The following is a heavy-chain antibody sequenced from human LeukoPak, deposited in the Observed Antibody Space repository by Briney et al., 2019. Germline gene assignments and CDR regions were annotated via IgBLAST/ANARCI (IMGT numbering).Heavy chain of an antibody. V-gene: IGHV3-7*03. CDR3: ARGYYDFWSGYYEQPDY. CDR1: GFTFSSYW. J-gene: IGHJ4*02. D-gene: IGHD3-3*01. Sequence: GGSLRLSCAASGFTFSSYWMSWVRQAPGKGLEWVANIKQDGSEKYYVDSVKGRFTISRDNAKNSLYLQMNSLGAEDTAVYYCARGYYDFWSGYYEQPDYWGQGALVTVSS. CDR2: IKQDGSEK.